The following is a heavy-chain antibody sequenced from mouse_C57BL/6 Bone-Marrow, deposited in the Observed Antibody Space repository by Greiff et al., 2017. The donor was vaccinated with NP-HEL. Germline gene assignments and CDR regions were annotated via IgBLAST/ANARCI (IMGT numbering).Heavy chain of an antibody. CDR2: SRNKANDYTT. J-gene: IGHJ4*01. D-gene: IGHD1-1*01. V-gene: IGHV7-1*01. Sequence: EVKLMESGGGLVQSGRSLRLSCATSGFTFSDFYMEWVRQAPGKGLEWIAASRNKANDYTTEYSASVKGRFIVSRDTSQSILYLQMNALRAEDTAIYYCARDAYGIAMDYWGQGTSVTVSS. CDR1: GFTFSDFY. CDR3: ARDAYGIAMDY.